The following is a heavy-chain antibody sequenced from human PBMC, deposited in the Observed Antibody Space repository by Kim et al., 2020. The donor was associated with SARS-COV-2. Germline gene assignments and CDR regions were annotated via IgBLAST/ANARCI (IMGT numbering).Heavy chain of an antibody. V-gene: IGHV4-61*01. CDR3: ARFYYDMDV. CDR2: IYYSGST. CDR1: GGSVSSGSYY. J-gene: IGHJ6*02. Sequence: SETLSLTCTVSGGSVSSGSYYWSWIRQPPGKGLEWIGYIYYSGSTNYNPSLKSRVSISVDTSKNQFSLKLSSVTAADTAVYYCARFYYDMDVWGQGTTVTVSS.